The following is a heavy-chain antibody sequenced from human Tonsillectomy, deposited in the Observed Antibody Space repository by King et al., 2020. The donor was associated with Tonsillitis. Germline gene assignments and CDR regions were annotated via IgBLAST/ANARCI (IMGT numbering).Heavy chain of an antibody. CDR2: INHSGST. CDR3: ARGDGFGEFVNNWFDP. J-gene: IGHJ5*02. CDR1: GGSFSGDY. V-gene: IGHV4-34*01. Sequence: VQLQQWGAGLLKPSETLSLTCAVYGGSFSGDYWSWIRQPPGKGLEWIGEINHSGSTNYNPSLKSRVTISVDTSKNQFSLKLSSVTAADTAVYYCARGDGFGEFVNNWFDPWGQGTLVTVSS. D-gene: IGHD3-10*01.